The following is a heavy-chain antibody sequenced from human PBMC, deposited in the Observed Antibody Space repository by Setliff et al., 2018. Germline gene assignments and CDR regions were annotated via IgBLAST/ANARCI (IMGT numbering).Heavy chain of an antibody. V-gene: IGHV3-48*01. D-gene: IGHD6-19*01. CDR1: GFTFKDYS. J-gene: IGHJ5*02. Sequence: GESLKISCAASGFTFKDYSMVWVRQAPGKGLEWISYISSNSSTIYYADSMKGRFTISRDNAKNSLYLQMNSLRAEDTAVYYCVRGPYYSGQWLVFVPWGQGTLVTVSS. CDR2: ISSNSSTI. CDR3: VRGPYYSGQWLVFVP.